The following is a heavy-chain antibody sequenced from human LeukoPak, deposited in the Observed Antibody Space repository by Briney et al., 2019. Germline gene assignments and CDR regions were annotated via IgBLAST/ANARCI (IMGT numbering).Heavy chain of an antibody. CDR3: VKDINGYDSSVFDY. V-gene: IGHV3-64D*06. D-gene: IGHD3-22*01. Sequence: GGSLRLSCSASGFTFSSYAMHWVRRAPGKGLEYVSAISSNGGSTYYADSVKGRFTISRDNSKNTLYLQMSSLRAEDTAVYYCVKDINGYDSSVFDYWGQGTLVTVSS. CDR2: ISSNGGST. CDR1: GFTFSSYA. J-gene: IGHJ4*02.